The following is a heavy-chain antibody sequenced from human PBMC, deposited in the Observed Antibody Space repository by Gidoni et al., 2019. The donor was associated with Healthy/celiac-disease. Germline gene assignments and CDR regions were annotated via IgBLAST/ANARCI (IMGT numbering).Heavy chain of an antibody. D-gene: IGHD6-19*01. CDR1: GGSISSSSYY. CDR2: IYYSGST. Sequence: QLQLQESVPGLLKPSETLSLSSTVSGGSISSSSYYWGWIRQPPGKGLEWIGSIYYSGSTYYNPSLKSRVTISVDTSKNQFSLKLSSVTAADTAVYYCARQGYSSRPGAFDIWGQGTMVTVSS. V-gene: IGHV4-39*01. J-gene: IGHJ3*02. CDR3: ARQGYSSRPGAFDI.